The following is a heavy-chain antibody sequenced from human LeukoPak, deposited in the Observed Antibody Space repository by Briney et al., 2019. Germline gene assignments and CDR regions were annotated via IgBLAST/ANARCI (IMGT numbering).Heavy chain of an antibody. D-gene: IGHD3-22*01. V-gene: IGHV3-21*01. CDR3: AREVSEGFDF. CDR1: GFTFSSYA. J-gene: IGHJ4*02. Sequence: GGSLRLSCTASGFTFSSYAMNWIRQAPGKGLEWVSSFGTRSTSIYHAGSVKGRFAISRDNAKNSLYLQMNSLRAEDTALYYCAREVSEGFDFWGQGTLVTVSS. CDR2: FGTRSTSI.